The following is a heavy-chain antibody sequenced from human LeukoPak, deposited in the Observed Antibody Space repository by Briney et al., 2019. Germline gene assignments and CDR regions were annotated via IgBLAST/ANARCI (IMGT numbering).Heavy chain of an antibody. J-gene: IGHJ6*03. CDR2: ISGSGGST. Sequence: PGGSLRLSCAASGFTFSSYGMSWVRQAPGKGLEWVSAISGSGGSTYYADSVKGRFTISRDNSKNTLYLQMNSLRAEDAAVYYCAKPRVRDRSMDVWGKGTTVTISS. CDR3: AKPRVRDRSMDV. D-gene: IGHD3-10*01. V-gene: IGHV3-23*01. CDR1: GFTFSSYG.